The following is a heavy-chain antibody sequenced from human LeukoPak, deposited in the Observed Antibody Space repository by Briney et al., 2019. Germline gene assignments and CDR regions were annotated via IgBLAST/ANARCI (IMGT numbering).Heavy chain of an antibody. D-gene: IGHD6-13*01. J-gene: IGHJ5*02. CDR1: GFTFHNHG. V-gene: IGHV3-33*08. CDR3: ARRKAAAGFDL. Sequence: GGSLRLSCKASGFTFHNHGMHWVRQAPGKGLEWVAIIWYDGSLKYYSDSVKGRFGISRDNSRDTVSLNMTSLRVEDTAIYYCARRKAAAGFDLWGQGTLVTVSS. CDR2: IWYDGSLK.